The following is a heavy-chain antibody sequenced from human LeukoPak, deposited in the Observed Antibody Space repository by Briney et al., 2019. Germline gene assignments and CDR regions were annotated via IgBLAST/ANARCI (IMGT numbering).Heavy chain of an antibody. Sequence: PGGTLRLSCAGSGFTFSSYGMSWVRQAPGKGLEWVSCIRGSGTSTYYADSVKGRVTISRDNSKNTLYLQMNSLRAEDTAVYYCAKVTYGSGTYGAFDYWGQGTLVTVSS. V-gene: IGHV3-23*01. CDR2: IRGSGTST. CDR1: GFTFSSYG. J-gene: IGHJ4*02. D-gene: IGHD3-10*01. CDR3: AKVTYGSGTYGAFDY.